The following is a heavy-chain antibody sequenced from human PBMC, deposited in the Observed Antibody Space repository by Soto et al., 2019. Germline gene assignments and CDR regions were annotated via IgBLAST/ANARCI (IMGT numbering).Heavy chain of an antibody. D-gene: IGHD3-10*01. Sequence: QVQLVESGGGVVQPGRSLRLSCAASGFTFSSYGMHWVRQAPGKGLEWVAVIWYDGSNKYYADSVKGRFTISRDNSKNTRYLQMNSLRAEDTAVYYCARAGGGSGSYYAYDYYCMDVWGKGTTVTVSS. CDR2: IWYDGSNK. J-gene: IGHJ6*03. V-gene: IGHV3-33*01. CDR1: GFTFSSYG. CDR3: ARAGGGSGSYYAYDYYCMDV.